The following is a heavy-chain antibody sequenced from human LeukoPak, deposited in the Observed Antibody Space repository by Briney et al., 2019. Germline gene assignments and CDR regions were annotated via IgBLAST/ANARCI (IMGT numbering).Heavy chain of an antibody. Sequence: GGSLRLSCAASGFTFSSYGMHWVRQAAGKGLEWVAFIRYDGSNKYYADSVKGRFTISRDNSKNTLYLQMNSLRAEDTAVYYCADGSYFGDSYYYYMDVWGKGTTVTVSS. D-gene: IGHD3-10*01. CDR2: IRYDGSNK. V-gene: IGHV3-30*02. CDR1: GFTFSSYG. J-gene: IGHJ6*03. CDR3: ADGSYFGDSYYYYMDV.